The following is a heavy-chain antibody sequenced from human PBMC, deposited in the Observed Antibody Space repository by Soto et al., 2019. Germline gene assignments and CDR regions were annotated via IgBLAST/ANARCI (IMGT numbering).Heavy chain of an antibody. J-gene: IGHJ4*02. CDR2: ITESGAT. V-gene: IGHV3-23*01. CDR3: AKGPTGATTRVDY. D-gene: IGHD1-1*01. Sequence: GGSLRLSCAASGFTFSNYAMNWVRQAPGEGLEWVSEITESGATYYTDSVKGRFTISRDNSKNTLYLQMNSLRAEDTAVYYCAKGPTGATTRVDYWGQGTLVTVSS. CDR1: GFTFSNYA.